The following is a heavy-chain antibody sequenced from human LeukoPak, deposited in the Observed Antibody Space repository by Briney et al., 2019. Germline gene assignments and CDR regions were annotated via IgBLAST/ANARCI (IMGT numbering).Heavy chain of an antibody. CDR1: GFTFSSNA. CDR3: ARDMYYDSSGYYYY. V-gene: IGHV3-23*01. D-gene: IGHD3-22*01. CDR2: ITGSGDST. Sequence: GGSLRLSCAASGFTFSSNAMSWVRQAPGKGLEWVSSITGSGDSTYYADSAKGRFTISRDNSKNTLYLQMNSLRAEDTAVYYCARDMYYDSSGYYYYWGQGTLVTVSS. J-gene: IGHJ4*02.